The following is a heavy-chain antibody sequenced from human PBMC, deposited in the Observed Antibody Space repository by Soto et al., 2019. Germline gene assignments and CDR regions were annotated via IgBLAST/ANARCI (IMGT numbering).Heavy chain of an antibody. Sequence: QITLKESGPTLVKPTQTLTLTCTFSGFSFSTTGVGVGWIRQPPGKALEWLALIYWDDDTRYSPSLKSRLTTXKXSXXNQGDPPMTNMDPVDTATYYYAHRRAGAYYGLLDPWGQGIVVTVSS. CDR2: IYWDDDT. J-gene: IGHJ5*02. CDR1: GFSFSTTGVG. V-gene: IGHV2-5*02. CDR3: AHRRAGAYYGLLDP. D-gene: IGHD3-10*01.